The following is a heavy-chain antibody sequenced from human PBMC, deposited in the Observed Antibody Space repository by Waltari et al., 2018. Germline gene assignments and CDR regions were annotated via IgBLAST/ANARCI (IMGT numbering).Heavy chain of an antibody. CDR3: ARVGGGYTYDFDY. V-gene: IGHV1-2*02. J-gene: IGHJ4*02. Sequence: QVQLVQSGAEVKKPGASVKVSCRASGYTFTDYYTHWVRQAPGQGLEWMGWINPNSGGKNYAQKFQSRVTMTTDTSISTAYMELRRLRSDDTAVYYCARVGGGYTYDFDYWGQGTLVTVS. D-gene: IGHD5-18*01. CDR2: INPNSGGK. CDR1: GYTFTDYY.